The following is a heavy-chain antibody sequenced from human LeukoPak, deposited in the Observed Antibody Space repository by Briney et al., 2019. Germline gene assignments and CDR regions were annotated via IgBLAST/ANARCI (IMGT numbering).Heavy chain of an antibody. V-gene: IGHV3-21*01. CDR3: ARDRPSGWYLQYYFNY. CDR2: ISSSSSYI. Sequence: AGGSLRLSCAASGFTFSSYSMNWVRQAPGKGLEWVSSISSSSSYIYYADSVKGRFTISRDNAKNSLYLQLNSLRAEDTAVYYCARDRPSGWYLQYYFNYWGQGALVTVSS. J-gene: IGHJ4*02. D-gene: IGHD6-19*01. CDR1: GFTFSSYS.